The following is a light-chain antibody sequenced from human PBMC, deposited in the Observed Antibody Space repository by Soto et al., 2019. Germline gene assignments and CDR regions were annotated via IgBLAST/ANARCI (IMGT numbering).Light chain of an antibody. CDR3: AVWDDSLNGLV. Sequence: QSVLTRPPSASGTPGQRVTISCSGSSSNIGSKTVNWYQYLPGTAPKLLTWPNNQRPSGVPDRFSGSKSGTSASLAISGLQSEDEADYYCAVWDDSLNGLVFGGGTKLTVL. J-gene: IGLJ2*01. CDR1: SSNIGSKT. V-gene: IGLV1-44*01. CDR2: PNN.